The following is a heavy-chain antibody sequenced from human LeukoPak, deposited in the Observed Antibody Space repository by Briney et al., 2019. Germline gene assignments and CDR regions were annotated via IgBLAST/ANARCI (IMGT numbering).Heavy chain of an antibody. CDR2: ISTYNGNT. V-gene: IGHV1-18*01. J-gene: IGHJ6*03. CDR3: ARDWNYNHYYYYMDV. CDR1: GYTFTTYG. D-gene: IGHD1-7*01. Sequence: GASVKVSCKASGYTFTTYGINWVRQAPGQGLEWMGWISTYNGNTNYSQKLQGRVTMTTDTSTSTAYMELRSLRPDDTAVYYCARDWNYNHYYYYMDVWGKGTTVTVSS.